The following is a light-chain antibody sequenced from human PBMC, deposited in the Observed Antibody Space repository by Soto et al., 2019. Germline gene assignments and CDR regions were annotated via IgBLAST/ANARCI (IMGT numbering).Light chain of an antibody. Sequence: QSALTQPRSVSGSPGQSVTISCTGISSGVGRSNFVSWYQHHPGKAPKLVIYDVSQRPSGVPDRFAGSKSGSTASLTISGLQAEDEADYYCQSYDSSLSGSVFGGGTKLTVL. CDR2: DVS. J-gene: IGLJ3*02. CDR3: QSYDSSLSGSV. V-gene: IGLV2-11*01. CDR1: SSGVGRSNF.